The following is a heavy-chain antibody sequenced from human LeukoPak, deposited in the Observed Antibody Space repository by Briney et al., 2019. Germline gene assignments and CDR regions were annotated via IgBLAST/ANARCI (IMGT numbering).Heavy chain of an antibody. V-gene: IGHV4-39*07. CDR1: GGSISSSSYY. CDR2: IYYSGST. Sequence: SETLSLTCTVSGGSISSSSYYWGWIRQPPGKGLEWIGSIYYSGSTYYNPSLKSRVTISVDTSKNQFSLKLSSVTAADTAVYYCARGYSYSPEDFQFDPWGQGTLVTVSS. D-gene: IGHD5-18*01. CDR3: ARGYSYSPEDFQFDP. J-gene: IGHJ5*02.